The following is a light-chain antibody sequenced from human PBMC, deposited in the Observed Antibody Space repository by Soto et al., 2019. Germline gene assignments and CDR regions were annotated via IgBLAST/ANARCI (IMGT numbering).Light chain of an antibody. V-gene: IGKV3-11*01. CDR1: QSVSSY. CDR3: QQRSNWLT. Sequence: EIVLTQSPATLSLSPGERSTLSCRASQSVSSYLSWYQHKPCQAPRLLIYDASNRATGIPARFSGSGSGTDFTLTISSLEPEDFAVYYCQQRSNWLTFGGGTKVDIK. J-gene: IGKJ4*01. CDR2: DAS.